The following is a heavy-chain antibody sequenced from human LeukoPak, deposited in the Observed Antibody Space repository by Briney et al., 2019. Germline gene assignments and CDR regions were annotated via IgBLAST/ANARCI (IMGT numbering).Heavy chain of an antibody. CDR2: IDIDGNT. D-gene: IGHD1-7*01. CDR3: ARDMNYNLDH. CDR1: GFTFSHSY. V-gene: IGHV3-74*01. Sequence: GGSLKLSCAASGFTFSHSYIHWVRQAPGKGLVWVSRIDIDGNTVYADPVKGRFTISRDNAKSTLYLEMNSLRAEDTAVYYCARDMNYNLDHWGPGTLVTVSP. J-gene: IGHJ4*02.